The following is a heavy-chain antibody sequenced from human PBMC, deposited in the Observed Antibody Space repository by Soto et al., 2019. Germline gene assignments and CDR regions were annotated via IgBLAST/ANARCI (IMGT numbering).Heavy chain of an antibody. D-gene: IGHD1-26*01. Sequence: GGSLRLSCAASGFTFSGYNMNWVRQAPGKGLEWVSYISSTNSTKYYADSVKGRFTISRDNPKNSLYLQMNSLRAEDTAVYYCARGFRVEGAYGAGAFFDYWAQGTLVTVSS. CDR1: GFTFSGYN. CDR2: ISSTNSTK. CDR3: ARGFRVEGAYGAGAFFDY. V-gene: IGHV3-48*01. J-gene: IGHJ4*02.